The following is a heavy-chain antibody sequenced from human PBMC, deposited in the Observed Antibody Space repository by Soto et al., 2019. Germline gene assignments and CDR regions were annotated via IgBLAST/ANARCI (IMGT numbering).Heavy chain of an antibody. CDR3: AKVMYGSGRLPLY. V-gene: IGHV3-30*18. CDR2: ISYDGSNK. J-gene: IGHJ4*02. D-gene: IGHD3-10*01. CDR1: GFTFSSYG. Sequence: QVQLVESGGGVVQPGRSLRLSCAASGFTFSSYGMHWVRQAPGKGLEWVAVISYDGSNKYYADSVKGRFTISRDNSKNTLYLQMNSLRAEDTAVYYCAKVMYGSGRLPLYWGQGTLVTFSS.